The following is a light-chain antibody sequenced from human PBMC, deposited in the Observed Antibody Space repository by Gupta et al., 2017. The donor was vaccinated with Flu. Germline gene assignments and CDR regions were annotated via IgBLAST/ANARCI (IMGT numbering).Light chain of an antibody. V-gene: IGKV3-15*01. CDR3: QQYNNWSPIT. J-gene: IGKJ5*01. CDR1: QSVSSN. CDR2: GVS. Sequence: EIVMTQSPATLSVSPGERVTLSCRASQSVSSNLAWYQQKPGQAPRLLIYGVSTRATDVPARFSGSGSGTEFTLTISSRQSEDFAVYYCQQYNNWSPITFGQGTRLEIK.